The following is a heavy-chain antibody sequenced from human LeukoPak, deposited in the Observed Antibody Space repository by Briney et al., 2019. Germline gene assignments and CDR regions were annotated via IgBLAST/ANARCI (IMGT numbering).Heavy chain of an antibody. CDR3: ARDGYSYGYGDY. CDR2: ISSSGSTI. D-gene: IGHD5-18*01. V-gene: IGHV3-48*03. CDR1: GFTFSSYE. Sequence: GGSLRLSCAASGFTFSSYEMNWVRQAPGKGLEWVSYISSSGSTIYYADSVKGRFTISRDDAKNSLYLQMNSLRAEDTAVYYCARDGYSYGYGDYWGQGTLVTVSS. J-gene: IGHJ4*02.